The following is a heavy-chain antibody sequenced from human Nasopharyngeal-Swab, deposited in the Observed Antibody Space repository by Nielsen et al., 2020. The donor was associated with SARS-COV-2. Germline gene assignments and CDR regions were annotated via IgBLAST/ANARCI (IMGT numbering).Heavy chain of an antibody. J-gene: IGHJ6*02. CDR1: GFTFSSYG. CDR3: ARGKEWLRFSIYYYYYGMDV. V-gene: IGHV3-33*01. D-gene: IGHD5-12*01. Sequence: GGSLRLSCAASGFTFSSYGMHWVRQAPGKGLEWVAVIWYDGSNKYYADSVKGRFTISRDNSKNTLYLQMNSLRAEDTAVYYCARGKEWLRFSIYYYYYGMDVWGQGTTVTVSS. CDR2: IWYDGSNK.